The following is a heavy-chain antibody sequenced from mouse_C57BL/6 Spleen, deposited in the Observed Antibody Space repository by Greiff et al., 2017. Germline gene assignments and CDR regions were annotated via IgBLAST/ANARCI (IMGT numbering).Heavy chain of an antibody. D-gene: IGHD2-1*01. V-gene: IGHV1-50*01. J-gene: IGHJ2*01. CDR1: GYTFTSYW. Sequence: QVQLQQPGAELVKPGASVKLSCKASGYTFTSYWMQWVKQRPGQGLEWIGEIDPSDSYTNYNQKFKGKATLTVDTSSSTAYMQLSSLTSEDSAVYYCARSPLPRFDYWGQGTTLTVSS. CDR3: ARSPLPRFDY. CDR2: IDPSDSYT.